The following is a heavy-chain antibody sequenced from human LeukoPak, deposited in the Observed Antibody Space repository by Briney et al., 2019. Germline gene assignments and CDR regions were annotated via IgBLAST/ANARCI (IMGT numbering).Heavy chain of an antibody. V-gene: IGHV3-30*02. Sequence: GGSLRLSCAASGFTFSSYGMHWVRQAPGKGLEWVAFIRYDGCNKYYADSVKGRFTISRDNSKNTLYLQMNSLRAEDTAVYYCAKKEAMIRGVPYYYDFWGQGTLVTVSS. CDR3: AKKEAMIRGVPYYYDF. CDR1: GFTFSSYG. D-gene: IGHD3-10*01. J-gene: IGHJ4*02. CDR2: IRYDGCNK.